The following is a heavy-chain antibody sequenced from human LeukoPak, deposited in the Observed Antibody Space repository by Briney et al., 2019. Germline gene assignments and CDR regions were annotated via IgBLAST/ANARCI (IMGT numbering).Heavy chain of an antibody. Sequence: PGGSLRLSCAGSGFPFSSHGMNWVRQAPGKGLEWVSGISPGGGPTYYADSVKGRFTISRDNSKNTVYLQMNSLRAEDTAVYYCAKHSHDGSAPYYEVQFDSWGQGTLVTVSS. CDR1: GFPFSSHG. J-gene: IGHJ4*02. CDR3: AKHSHDGSAPYYEVQFDS. CDR2: ISPGGGPT. D-gene: IGHD3-22*01. V-gene: IGHV3-23*01.